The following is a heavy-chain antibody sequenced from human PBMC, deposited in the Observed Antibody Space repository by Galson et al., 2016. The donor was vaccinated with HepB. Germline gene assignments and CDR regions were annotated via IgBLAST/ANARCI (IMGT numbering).Heavy chain of an antibody. Sequence: VKVSCKASGYTFTSYAVHWVRQAPGQRLEWMGWINAGNGNTKYSPKFQGRVSITRDTSASTTYMGLSSLRSEDTAVYYCARVRKVIVVGDAFDIWGQGTMVTVSS. CDR3: ARVRKVIVVGDAFDI. J-gene: IGHJ3*02. D-gene: IGHD3-16*02. V-gene: IGHV1-3*01. CDR2: INAGNGNT. CDR1: GYTFTSYA.